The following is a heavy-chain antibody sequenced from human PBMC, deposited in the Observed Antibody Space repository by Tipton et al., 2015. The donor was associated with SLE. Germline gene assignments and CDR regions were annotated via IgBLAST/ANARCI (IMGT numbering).Heavy chain of an antibody. CDR1: GYSFSSYW. J-gene: IGHJ4*02. CDR3: ARQGTDELDY. CDR2: IYPGDSDI. Sequence: QLVQSGPEVKKPGESLKISCKGSGYSFSSYWIGWVRQMPGKGLEWMGIIYPGDSDIKYSPSFQGRVTFAADKSISTVFLQWSSLKASDTAMYYCARQGTDELDYWGQGTLVTVSS. V-gene: IGHV5-51*01. D-gene: IGHD3-10*01.